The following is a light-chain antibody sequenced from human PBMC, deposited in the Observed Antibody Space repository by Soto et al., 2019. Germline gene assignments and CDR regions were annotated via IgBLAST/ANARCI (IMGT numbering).Light chain of an antibody. J-gene: IGKJ5*01. CDR3: QQRHMWPIT. CDR1: QSFRGL. Sequence: VLTQSPVTLSLSPGERATLSCRASQSFRGLLAWYQQKPGQAPRLLIYDAYNRATGIPPRFSGSGSGTDFTLTISSLEPEASAVDYCQQRHMWPITCGQGTRLEIK. CDR2: DAY. V-gene: IGKV3-11*01.